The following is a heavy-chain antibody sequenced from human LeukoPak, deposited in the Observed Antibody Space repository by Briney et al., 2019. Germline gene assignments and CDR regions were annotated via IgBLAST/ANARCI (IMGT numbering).Heavy chain of an antibody. CDR1: GASISSYY. CDR3: GREGLGRNYLDY. D-gene: IGHD3-10*01. CDR2: IYYSGSI. V-gene: IGHV4-59*01. J-gene: IGHJ4*02. Sequence: KPSETLSLICTVSGASISSYYWSWIRQPPGKGLEWIGDIYYSGSIKYNPSLKSRVTMSVDTSKNQFSLKLSSVTAADTAIYYCGREGLGRNYLDYWGKGTLVTVSS.